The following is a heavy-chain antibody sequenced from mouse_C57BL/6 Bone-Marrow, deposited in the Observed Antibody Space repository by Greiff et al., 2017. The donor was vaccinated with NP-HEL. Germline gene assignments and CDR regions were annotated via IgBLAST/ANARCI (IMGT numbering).Heavy chain of an antibody. Sequence: EVQLVESGGGLVQPKGSLKLSCAASGFSFNTYAMNWVRQAPGKGLEWVARIRSKSNNYATYYADSVKDRFTISRDDSESMLYLQMNNLKTEDTAMYYCVRRGLYYAMDYWGQGTSVTVSS. CDR1: GFSFNTYA. J-gene: IGHJ4*01. CDR2: IRSKSNNYAT. V-gene: IGHV10-1*01. CDR3: VRRGLYYAMDY.